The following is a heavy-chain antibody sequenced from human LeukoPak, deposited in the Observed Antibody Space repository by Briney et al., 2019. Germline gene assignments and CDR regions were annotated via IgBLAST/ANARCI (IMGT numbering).Heavy chain of an antibody. CDR3: ARDWTFTRFSGTHPCAFDV. CDR1: GFTFSSYA. Sequence: GGSLRLSCAASGFTFSSYAMPWVRQAPGKGLEWVAVISYDGSNNYYADSVKGRFTISRDNSKNTLYLQMNSLIAEDTAVYYCARDWTFTRFSGTHPCAFDVWGQGTMVTVSS. CDR2: ISYDGSNN. V-gene: IGHV3-30-3*01. D-gene: IGHD3/OR15-3a*01. J-gene: IGHJ3*01.